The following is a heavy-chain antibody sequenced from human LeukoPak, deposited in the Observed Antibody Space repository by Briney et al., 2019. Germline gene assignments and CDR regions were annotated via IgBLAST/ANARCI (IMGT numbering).Heavy chain of an antibody. CDR1: GGSISRYY. CDR2: ISYTGST. D-gene: IGHD3-10*01. Sequence: SETLSLTCTVSGGSISRYYWSWIRQPPGKGLEWIGYISYTGSTTYNSSLKSRVAISLDTSQNQFSLKLTSVTPADTAVYYCARTAKYYYGSETYYFFDYWGQGTLVTVSS. CDR3: ARTAKYYYGSETYYFFDY. J-gene: IGHJ4*02. V-gene: IGHV4-59*01.